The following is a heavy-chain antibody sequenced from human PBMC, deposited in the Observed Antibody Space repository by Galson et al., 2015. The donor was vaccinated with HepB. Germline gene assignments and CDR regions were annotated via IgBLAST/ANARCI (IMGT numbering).Heavy chain of an antibody. V-gene: IGHV1-69*13. Sequence: SVKVSCKASGDTFSSYAISWVRQAPGQGLEWMGGIIPIFDTANYAQKFQGRVTITADESTSTAFMELSSLRSEDTAVYYCARKDCSGGSCYSLYYYGMDVWGEGTTVTVSS. J-gene: IGHJ6*04. D-gene: IGHD2-15*01. CDR1: GDTFSSYA. CDR2: IIPIFDTA. CDR3: ARKDCSGGSCYSLYYYGMDV.